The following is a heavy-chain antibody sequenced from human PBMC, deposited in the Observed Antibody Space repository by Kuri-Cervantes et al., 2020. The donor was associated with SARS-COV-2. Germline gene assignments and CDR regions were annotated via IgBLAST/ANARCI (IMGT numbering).Heavy chain of an antibody. V-gene: IGHV4-38-2*02. D-gene: IGHD3-3*01. CDR3: AREFPQGRICGVVPTRYYYYYMDV. CDR1: GYSISSGYY. CDR2: IYHSGST. Sequence: SETLSLTCAVSGYSISSGYYWGWIRQPPGKGLEWIGSIYHSGSTYYNPSLKSRVTISVDTSKNQFSLKLSSVTAADTAVYYCAREFPQGRICGVVPTRYYYYYMDVWGKGTTVTVSS. J-gene: IGHJ6*03.